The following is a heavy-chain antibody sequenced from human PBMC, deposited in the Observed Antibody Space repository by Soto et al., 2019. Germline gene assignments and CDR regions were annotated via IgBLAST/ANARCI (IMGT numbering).Heavy chain of an antibody. CDR1: GASVSTPYW. Sequence: QVYLQESGPGLVKPSGTLSLTCAVSGASVSTPYWWTWVRQPPGKDLEWIGDVYHTGGNNYNPSLISRVTISLDKSKNQFSLDMISVTAADTAIYYWAYGTGWYRLDVWGQGTMVIVSS. J-gene: IGHJ3*01. CDR3: AYGTGWYRLDV. CDR2: VYHTGGN. D-gene: IGHD6-19*01. V-gene: IGHV4-4*02.